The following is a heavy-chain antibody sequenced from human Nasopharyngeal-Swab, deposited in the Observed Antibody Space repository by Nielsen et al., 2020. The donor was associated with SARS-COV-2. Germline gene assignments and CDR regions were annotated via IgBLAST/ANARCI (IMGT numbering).Heavy chain of an antibody. CDR2: ISYDGSNK. V-gene: IGHV3-30-3*01. Sequence: GESLKISCAASGFTFSSYAMHWVRQAPGKGLEWVAVISYDGSNKYYADSVKGRFTISRDNSKNTLYLQMNSLRAEDTAVYYCARDHSYGSRYYYYYYMDVWGKGTTVTVSS. D-gene: IGHD5-18*01. J-gene: IGHJ6*03. CDR3: ARDHSYGSRYYYYYYMDV. CDR1: GFTFSSYA.